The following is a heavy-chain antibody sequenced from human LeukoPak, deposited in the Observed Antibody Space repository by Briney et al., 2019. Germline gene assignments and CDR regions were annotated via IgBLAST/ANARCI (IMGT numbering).Heavy chain of an antibody. V-gene: IGHV3-30*18. J-gene: IGHJ6*02. CDR3: AKDFWLRGENFYGMDV. CDR2: ITYDGHNQ. Sequence: PGGSLRLSCEASGVIFRNYAMFWVRQAPGKGLEGVAGITYDGHNQQSAESVKGRFTISRDNSKNTVYLQMNNLRPEDTAIYYCAKDFWLRGENFYGMDVWGQGATVIVSS. CDR1: GVIFRNYA. D-gene: IGHD3-16*01.